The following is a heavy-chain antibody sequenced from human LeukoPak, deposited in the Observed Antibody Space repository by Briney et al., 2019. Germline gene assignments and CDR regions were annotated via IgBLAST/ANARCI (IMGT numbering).Heavy chain of an antibody. CDR1: GGSISSYY. J-gene: IGHJ4*02. CDR2: IYYSGST. D-gene: IGHD3-22*01. Sequence: SETLSLTCTVSGGSISSYYWSWIRQPPGKGLEWIGYIYYSGSTNYNPSLKSRVTISVDTSKNQFSLKLSSVTAADTAVYYCAGSRTYYYDSSGYCFDYWGQGTLVTVSS. CDR3: AGSRTYYYDSSGYCFDY. V-gene: IGHV4-59*01.